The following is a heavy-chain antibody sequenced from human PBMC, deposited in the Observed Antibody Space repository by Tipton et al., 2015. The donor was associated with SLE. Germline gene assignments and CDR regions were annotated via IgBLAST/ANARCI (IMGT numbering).Heavy chain of an antibody. J-gene: IGHJ6*03. CDR3: ARYIRSGYYADYYMDV. CDR1: GGSISSYY. Sequence: GLVKPSETLSLTCIVSGGSISSYYWSWIRQPPGKGLEWIGNILYSGSTKYNPSLQSRVNISTHTSKKQFSLRLRDVTAADTAVYYCARYIRSGYYADYYMDVWGKGTTVTVSS. V-gene: IGHV4-59*01. D-gene: IGHD3-3*01. CDR2: ILYSGST.